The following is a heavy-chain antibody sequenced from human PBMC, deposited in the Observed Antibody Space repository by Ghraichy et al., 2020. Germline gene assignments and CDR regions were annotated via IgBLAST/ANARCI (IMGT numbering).Heavy chain of an antibody. CDR3: ARDPENAALDY. CDR1: GFSFTTSW. J-gene: IGHJ4*02. D-gene: IGHD1-14*01. CDR2: MNQDGGQV. Sequence: GALRLSCAASGFSFTTSWMTWVRQTPGKGLEWVASMNQDGGQVYYVDSVKGRFTIARDNAKNSVYLQMNSLRAEDTAVYYCARDPENAALDYWGQGTRVTVSS. V-gene: IGHV3-7*03.